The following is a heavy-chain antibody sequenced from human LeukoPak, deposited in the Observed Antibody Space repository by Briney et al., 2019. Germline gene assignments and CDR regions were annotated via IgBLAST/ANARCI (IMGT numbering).Heavy chain of an antibody. D-gene: IGHD6-6*01. V-gene: IGHV4-4*07. CDR3: ARGNSSSSCDY. J-gene: IGHJ4*02. CDR2: IYTNGST. CDR1: GGSINTYY. Sequence: PSETLSLTCTVSGGSINTYYWNWIRQPPGRGLEWIGRIYTNGSTNYNPSLKSRVSISIDKSKNQFSLRLSSVTAADTAVYYCARGNSSSSCDYWGQGTLVTVSS.